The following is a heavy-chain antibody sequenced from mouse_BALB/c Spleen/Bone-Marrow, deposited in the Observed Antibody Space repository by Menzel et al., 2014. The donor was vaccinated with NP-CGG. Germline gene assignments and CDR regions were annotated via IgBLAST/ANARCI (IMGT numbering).Heavy chain of an antibody. V-gene: IGHV1-37*01. CDR3: ARSGTRGNYAMDY. D-gene: IGHD4-1*01. CDR1: GYSLTGYT. Sequence: VQLQQSGPEMVEPGSSMKISCKASGYSLTGYTMNWVKQSHGKNLEWIGLINTYNGGTNYNQKFKGKATLTVDKSSSTAYMELLSLTSEDSAVYYCARSGTRGNYAMDYWGQGTSVTVSS. J-gene: IGHJ4*01. CDR2: INTYNGGT.